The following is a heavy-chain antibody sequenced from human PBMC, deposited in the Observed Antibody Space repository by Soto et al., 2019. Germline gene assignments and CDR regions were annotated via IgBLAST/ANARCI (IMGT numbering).Heavy chain of an antibody. CDR1: GGSISHYY. J-gene: IGHJ4*02. V-gene: IGHV4-59*08. D-gene: IGHD2-15*01. Sequence: SETLSLTCTVSGGSISHYYWSWIRQPPGKGLEWIGYIYYSGSTYYNPSLKSRVTISVDTSKNQFSLKLSSVTAADTAVYYCARWGYCSGGSCYYRNSGLRYWGQGTLVTVSS. CDR2: IYYSGST. CDR3: ARWGYCSGGSCYYRNSGLRY.